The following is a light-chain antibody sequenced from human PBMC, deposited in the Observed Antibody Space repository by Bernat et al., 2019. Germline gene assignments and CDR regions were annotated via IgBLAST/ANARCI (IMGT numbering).Light chain of an antibody. CDR1: QSVSSN. V-gene: IGKV3-15*01. Sequence: EIVMTQSPATLSVSPGERATLSCRASQSVSSNLAWYKQKPGQAPRLLIYGASTRATGIPARFSGSGYGTEFTLTISSLQSEDFAVYYCQQYNNWPRTFGQGTQVEIK. CDR3: QQYNNWPRT. J-gene: IGKJ1*01. CDR2: GAS.